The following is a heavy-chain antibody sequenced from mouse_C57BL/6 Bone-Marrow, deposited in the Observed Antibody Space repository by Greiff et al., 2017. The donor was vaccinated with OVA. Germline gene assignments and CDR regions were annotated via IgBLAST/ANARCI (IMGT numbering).Heavy chain of an antibody. Sequence: QVQLKESGAELVRPGTSVKLSCKASGYTFTSYWMHWVKQRPGQGLEWIGVIDPSDSYTNYNQKFKGKATLTVDTSSSTAYMQLSSLTSEDSAVYFCAREDDYDWYFDVWGTGTTVTVSS. CDR1: GYTFTSYW. J-gene: IGHJ1*03. D-gene: IGHD2-4*01. CDR3: AREDDYDWYFDV. V-gene: IGHV1-59*01. CDR2: IDPSDSYT.